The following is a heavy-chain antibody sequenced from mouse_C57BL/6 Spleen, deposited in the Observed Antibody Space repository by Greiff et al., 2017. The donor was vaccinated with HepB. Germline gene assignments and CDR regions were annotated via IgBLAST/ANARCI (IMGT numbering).Heavy chain of an antibody. Sequence: QVQLQQPGAELVKPGASVKLSCKASGYTFTSYWIPWVKQRPGQGLEWIGDIYPGSGSTNYNEKFKSKATLTVDTSSSTAYMQLSSLTSEDSAVYYCARDSNCFFDYWGKGTTVTVSS. CDR2: IYPGSGST. V-gene: IGHV1-55*01. CDR1: GYTFTSYW. CDR3: ARDSNCFFDY. J-gene: IGHJ2*01. D-gene: IGHD3-2*01.